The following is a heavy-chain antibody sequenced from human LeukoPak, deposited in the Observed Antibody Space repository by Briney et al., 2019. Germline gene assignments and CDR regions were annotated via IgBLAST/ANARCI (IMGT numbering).Heavy chain of an antibody. CDR3: AKESSSRDYYYYMDV. CDR1: GFTFSSYG. J-gene: IGHJ6*03. V-gene: IGHV3-33*06. Sequence: GRSLRLSCAASGFTFSSYGMHWVRQAPGKGLEWVAVIWYDGSNKYYADSVKGRFTISRDNSKNTLYLQMNSLRAEDTAVYYCAKESSSRDYYYYMDVWGKGTTVTVSS. CDR2: IWYDGSNK. D-gene: IGHD2-2*01.